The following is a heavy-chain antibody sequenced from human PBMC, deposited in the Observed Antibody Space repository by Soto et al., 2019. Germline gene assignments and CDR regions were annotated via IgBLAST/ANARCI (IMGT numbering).Heavy chain of an antibody. CDR1: GFTFSSYE. Sequence: EVQLVESGGGLVQPGGSLRLSCAASGFTFSSYEMNWVRQAPGKGLEWVAYISSSGSTIYYADSVKGRFTISRDNAKNSLYLQMNGLRAEDTAVYYCARADEEQWLTYYYYGMDVWGQGTTVTVSS. CDR3: ARADEEQWLTYYYYGMDV. D-gene: IGHD6-19*01. V-gene: IGHV3-48*03. CDR2: ISSSGSTI. J-gene: IGHJ6*01.